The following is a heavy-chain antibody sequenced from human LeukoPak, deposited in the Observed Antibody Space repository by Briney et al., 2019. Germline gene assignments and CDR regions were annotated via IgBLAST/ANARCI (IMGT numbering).Heavy chain of an antibody. CDR1: GFTFSSYA. V-gene: IGHV3-30*01. Sequence: GRSLRLSCAASGFTFSSYAMHGLRQAPGKGLEWVAVISYGGSNKFYADSVKGRFTISRDNSKNTLYLQMNSLRAEDTAVYYCARCPQPWLSWYFDLWGRGTLVTVSS. D-gene: IGHD3-9*01. CDR2: ISYGGSNK. J-gene: IGHJ2*01. CDR3: ARCPQPWLSWYFDL.